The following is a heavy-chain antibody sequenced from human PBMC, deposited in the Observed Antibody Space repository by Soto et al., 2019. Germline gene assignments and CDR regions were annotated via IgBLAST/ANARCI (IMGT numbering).Heavy chain of an antibody. V-gene: IGHV3-30*18. CDR1: GFTFSSYG. Sequence: QVQLVASGGGVVQPGRSLRLSCAASGFTFSSYGMHWVRQAPGKGLEWVAVISYDGSNKYYADSVKGRFTISRDNSKNTLYLQMNSLRAEDTAVYYCAKEERITIFGVVIRGMDVWGQGTTVTVSS. D-gene: IGHD3-3*01. J-gene: IGHJ6*02. CDR2: ISYDGSNK. CDR3: AKEERITIFGVVIRGMDV.